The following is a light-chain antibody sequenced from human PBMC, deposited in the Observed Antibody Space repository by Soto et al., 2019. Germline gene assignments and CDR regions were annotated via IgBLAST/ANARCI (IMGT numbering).Light chain of an antibody. CDR1: SRDVGGYNY. CDR3: SSYAASNNFYFV. J-gene: IGLJ3*02. CDR2: EVT. V-gene: IGLV2-8*01. Sequence: QSALTQPPSASGSPGQSVTISCTGTSRDVGGYNYVSWYQQYPGRAPKLMIYEVTKRPSGVPDRFSGSKSGNTASLTVSGFQAEDEADYYCSSYAASNNFYFVFGGGTKLTVL.